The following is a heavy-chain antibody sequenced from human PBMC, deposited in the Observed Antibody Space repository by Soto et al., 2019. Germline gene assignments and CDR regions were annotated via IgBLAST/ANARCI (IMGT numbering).Heavy chain of an antibody. CDR1: GGSISSSSYY. CDR2: IYYSGST. V-gene: IGHV4-39*01. J-gene: IGHJ5*02. CDR3: ARQDMTPTWFDP. Sequence: SETLSLTCTVSGGSISSSSYYWGWIRQPPGKGLEWIGSIYYSGSTYYNPSLKSRVTISVDTSRNQFSLKLSSVTAADTAVYYCARQDMTPTWFDPWGQGTLVTVSS.